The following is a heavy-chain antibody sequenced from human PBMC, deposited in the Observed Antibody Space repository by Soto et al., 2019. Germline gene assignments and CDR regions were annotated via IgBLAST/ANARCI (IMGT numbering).Heavy chain of an antibody. CDR2: INHSGST. CDR3: ARGISLRITMVRGVINPGNWFDP. D-gene: IGHD3-10*01. CDR1: GGSFSGYY. Sequence: SETLCLTCAVYGGSFSGYYWSWIRQPPGKGLEWIGEINHSGSTNYNPSLKSRVTISVDTSKNQFSLKLSSVTAADTAVYYCARGISLRITMVRGVINPGNWFDPWGQGTLVTVSS. V-gene: IGHV4-34*01. J-gene: IGHJ5*02.